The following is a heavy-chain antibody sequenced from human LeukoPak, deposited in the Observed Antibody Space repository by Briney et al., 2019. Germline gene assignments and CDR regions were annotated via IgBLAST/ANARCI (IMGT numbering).Heavy chain of an antibody. CDR2: TYYRSKWYT. V-gene: IGHV6-1*01. Sequence: SQTLSLTCAISGDSVSSNIPAWNWIRQSPSRGLEWLGRTYYRSKWYTEYALSVKSRITISPGTSKNHFSLQLNSVTPEDTAVYYCARVRDDYNYYFDYWGQGTLVTVSS. CDR3: ARVRDDYNYYFDY. J-gene: IGHJ4*02. D-gene: IGHD5-24*01. CDR1: GDSVSSNIPA.